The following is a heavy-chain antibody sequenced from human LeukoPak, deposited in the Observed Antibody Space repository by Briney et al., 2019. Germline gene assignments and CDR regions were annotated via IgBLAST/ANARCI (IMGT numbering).Heavy chain of an antibody. V-gene: IGHV1-46*01. Sequence: ASVKVSCKASGYTFTMYYIHWVRQAPGQGLEWMGMINPTDGATTYAQRFQGRVTMTRDMSTTTVYMDLRSLRSGDTAVYFCAGEQRGGRRGGVGGLFASYYTYYYMDVWGRGTTVTVSS. CDR1: GYTFTMYY. D-gene: IGHD3-22*01. CDR2: INPTDGAT. CDR3: AGEQRGGRRGGVGGLFASYYTYYYMDV. J-gene: IGHJ6*03.